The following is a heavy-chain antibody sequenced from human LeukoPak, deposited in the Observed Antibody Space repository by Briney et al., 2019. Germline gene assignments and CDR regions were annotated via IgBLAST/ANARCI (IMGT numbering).Heavy chain of an antibody. CDR1: GGTFSNYA. Sequence: SVKVSCKASGGTFSNYAISWVRQAPGQGLEWMGGIIPIFGTANYAQKFQGRVTITADESTSTAYMELSSLRSEDTAVYYCARAIQLWSPFDYWGQGTLVTVSS. D-gene: IGHD5-18*01. J-gene: IGHJ4*02. V-gene: IGHV1-69*13. CDR3: ARAIQLWSPFDY. CDR2: IIPIFGTA.